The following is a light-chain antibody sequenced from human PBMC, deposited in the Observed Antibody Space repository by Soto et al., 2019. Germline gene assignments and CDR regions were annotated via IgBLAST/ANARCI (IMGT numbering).Light chain of an antibody. J-gene: IGLJ2*01. CDR3: SPYSSGGTVVV. CDR1: SSDVGGYDY. CDR2: EVN. V-gene: IGLV2-14*01. Sequence: QSALTQPASVSGSPGQSITISCTGTSSDVGGYDYVSWYQQHPGKAPKVIVYEVNIRPSGVSNRFSDSKSGNTASLTISGLQAEDEDDYYCSPYSSGGTVVVFGGGTKVTGL.